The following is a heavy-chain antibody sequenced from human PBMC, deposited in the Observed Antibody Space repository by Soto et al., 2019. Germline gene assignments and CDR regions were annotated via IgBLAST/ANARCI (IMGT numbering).Heavy chain of an antibody. CDR3: ARQENGILIGY. CDR2: IYYSGST. D-gene: IGHD5-18*01. Sequence: SETLSLTCTVSGGSISSSSYYWGWIRQPPGKGLEWIGSIYYSGSTYYNPSLKSRVTISVDTSKNQFSLKLSSVTAADTAVYYCARQENGILIGYWGQGTLGTVS. J-gene: IGHJ4*02. CDR1: GGSISSSSYY. V-gene: IGHV4-39*01.